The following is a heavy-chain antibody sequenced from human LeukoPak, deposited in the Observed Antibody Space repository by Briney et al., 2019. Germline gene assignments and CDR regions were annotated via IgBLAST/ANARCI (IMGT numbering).Heavy chain of an antibody. CDR1: GGSFSGYY. Sequence: SETLSLTCAVYGGSFSGYYWSWIRQPPGKGLEWIGEINHSGSTNYNPSLKSRVTISVDTSKNQFSLKLSSVTAVDTAVYYCASFDYDSSGQSDHWGQGTMVTVSS. CDR2: INHSGST. J-gene: IGHJ3*01. CDR3: ASFDYDSSGQSDH. D-gene: IGHD3-22*01. V-gene: IGHV4-34*01.